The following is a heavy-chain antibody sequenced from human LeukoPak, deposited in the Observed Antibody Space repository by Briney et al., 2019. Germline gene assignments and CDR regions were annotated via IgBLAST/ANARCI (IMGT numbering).Heavy chain of an antibody. Sequence: PSETLSLTCTVSGGSISSYYWSWIRQPPGKGLEWIGYIYYSGSTNYNPSLKSRVTISVDTSKNQFSLKLSSVTAADTAVYYCARDAYTLGGDHYYFDYWGQGTLVTVSS. CDR1: GGSISSYY. J-gene: IGHJ4*02. CDR2: IYYSGST. CDR3: ARDAYTLGGDHYYFDY. D-gene: IGHD3-16*01. V-gene: IGHV4-59*01.